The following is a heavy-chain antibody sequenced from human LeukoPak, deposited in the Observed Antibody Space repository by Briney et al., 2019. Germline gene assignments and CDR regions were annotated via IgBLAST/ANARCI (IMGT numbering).Heavy chain of an antibody. J-gene: IGHJ4*02. CDR2: INPSGGST. V-gene: IGHV1-46*01. CDR1: GYTITSYY. CDR3: ARLSSGSTFDY. Sequence: GASVKVSCKTSGYTITSYYMHWVRQAPGQGLEWMGIINPSGGSTSYTQKFQGRVTMTRDTSTSTVFMELSSLTSEDTAVYYCARLSSGSTFDYWGQGTLVTVSS. D-gene: IGHD1-26*01.